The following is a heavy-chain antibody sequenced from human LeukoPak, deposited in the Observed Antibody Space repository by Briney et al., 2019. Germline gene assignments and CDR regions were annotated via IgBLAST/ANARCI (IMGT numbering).Heavy chain of an antibody. V-gene: IGHV3-23*01. CDR2: ISGSGGST. CDR1: GFTFSSYA. Sequence: GGSLRLSCAASGFTFSSYAMSWVRQARGKGLEWVSAISGSGGSTYYADSVKGRFTISRDNSKNTLYLQMNSLRAEDTAVYYCAKEPYNWKRGDYFGYWGQGTLVTVSS. CDR3: AKEPYNWKRGDYFGY. J-gene: IGHJ4*02. D-gene: IGHD1-20*01.